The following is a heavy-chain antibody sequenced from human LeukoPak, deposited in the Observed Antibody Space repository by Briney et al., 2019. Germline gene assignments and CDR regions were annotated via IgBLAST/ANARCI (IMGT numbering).Heavy chain of an antibody. CDR1: GGSISSSSYY. CDR2: INHSGST. J-gene: IGHJ4*02. CDR3: ARGKGARTGSSGYYLHRLYYFDY. V-gene: IGHV4-39*07. D-gene: IGHD3-22*01. Sequence: PSETLSLTCTVSGGSISSSSYYWSWIRQPPGKGLEWIGEINHSGSTNYNPSLKSRVTISVDTSKNQFSLKLSSVTAADTAVYYCARGKGARTGSSGYYLHRLYYFDYWGQGTLVTVSS.